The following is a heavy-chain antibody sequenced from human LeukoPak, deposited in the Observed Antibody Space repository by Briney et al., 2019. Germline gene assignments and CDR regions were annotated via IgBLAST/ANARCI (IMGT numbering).Heavy chain of an antibody. Sequence: ASVKVSCKASGYTFTSYAMNWVRQAPGQGLEWMGWMNTNTGNPTYAQGFTGRFVFSLDTSVSTAYLQISSLKAEDTAVYYCAGRRLWGPKHYYYMDVWGKGTTVTVSS. CDR1: GYTFTSYA. J-gene: IGHJ6*03. D-gene: IGHD1-26*01. CDR3: AGRRLWGPKHYYYMDV. V-gene: IGHV7-4-1*02. CDR2: MNTNTGNP.